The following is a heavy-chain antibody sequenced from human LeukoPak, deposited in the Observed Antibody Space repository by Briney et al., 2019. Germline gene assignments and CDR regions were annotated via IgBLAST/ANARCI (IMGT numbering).Heavy chain of an antibody. D-gene: IGHD3-22*01. Sequence: SQTLSLTCTVSGGSISSYYWSWIRQPPGKGLEWIGYIYYSGSTNYNPSLKSRVTISVDTSKNQFSLKLSSVTAADTAVYYCARDSSGRTAFDIWGQGTMVTVSS. CDR1: GGSISSYY. CDR2: IYYSGST. J-gene: IGHJ3*02. CDR3: ARDSSGRTAFDI. V-gene: IGHV4-59*01.